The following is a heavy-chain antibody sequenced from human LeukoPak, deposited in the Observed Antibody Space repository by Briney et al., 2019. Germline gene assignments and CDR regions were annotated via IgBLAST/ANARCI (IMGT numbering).Heavy chain of an antibody. J-gene: IGHJ4*02. D-gene: IGHD3-10*01. CDR2: ISYDGSNK. V-gene: IGHV3-30-3*01. Sequence: GGSLRLSCTASGFTFSSYAMHWVRQAPGKGLEWVAVISYDGSNKYYADSVKGRFTISRDNSKNTLYLQMNSLRAEDTAVYYCATRVSDYWGQGTLVTVSS. CDR3: ATRVSDY. CDR1: GFTFSSYA.